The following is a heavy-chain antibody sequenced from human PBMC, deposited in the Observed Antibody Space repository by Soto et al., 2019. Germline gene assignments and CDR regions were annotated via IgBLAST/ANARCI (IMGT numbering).Heavy chain of an antibody. J-gene: IGHJ4*02. Sequence: QPGGSLRLSCAASGFTFSTYAMTWVRQAPGKGLEWVSTISASGGYSTYYADSVKGRFTISRDNSKNTLYLQMNSLRAEDTAVYYCAKVMYYYDTSVYYYFEYWGQGTQVTVSS. CDR3: AKVMYYYDTSVYYYFEY. D-gene: IGHD3-22*01. CDR1: GFTFSTYA. V-gene: IGHV3-23*01. CDR2: ISASGGYST.